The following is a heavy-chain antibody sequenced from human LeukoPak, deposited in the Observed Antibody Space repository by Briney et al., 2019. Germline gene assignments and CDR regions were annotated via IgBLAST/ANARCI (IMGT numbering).Heavy chain of an antibody. V-gene: IGHV3-21*04. Sequence: GGSLRLSCAASGFTFSSYGMHWVRQAPGKGLEWVSAISGSGGFTHYADSVKGRFTISRDNAKNSLFLQMNSLRAEDTAVYYCARVYSSLWAPSFDYWGQGALVTVSS. CDR3: ARVYSSLWAPSFDY. D-gene: IGHD3-22*01. J-gene: IGHJ4*02. CDR1: GFTFSSYG. CDR2: ISGSGGFT.